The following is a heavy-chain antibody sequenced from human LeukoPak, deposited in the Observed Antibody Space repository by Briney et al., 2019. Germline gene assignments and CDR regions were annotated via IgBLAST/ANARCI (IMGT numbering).Heavy chain of an antibody. D-gene: IGHD3-3*01. Sequence: ASVKVSCKASGYTFTSYYMHWVRQAPGQGLEWMGIINPSGGSTSYAQKFQGRVTMTRDTSTSTVYMELSSLRSEDTAVYYCARRSGVLRFLEWLVDFDYWGQGTLVTVSS. CDR3: ARRSGVLRFLEWLVDFDY. J-gene: IGHJ4*02. V-gene: IGHV1-46*01. CDR2: INPSGGST. CDR1: GYTFTSYY.